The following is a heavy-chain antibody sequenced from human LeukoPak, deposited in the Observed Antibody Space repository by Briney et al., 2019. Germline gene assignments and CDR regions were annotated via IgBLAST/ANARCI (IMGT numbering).Heavy chain of an antibody. CDR1: GGTFSSYA. D-gene: IGHD5-24*01. V-gene: IGHV1-69*05. CDR2: FIPIFGTA. J-gene: IGHJ5*02. Sequence: SVKVSCKASGGTFSSYAISWVRQAPGQGLEWMGGFIPIFGTANYAQKFQGRVTITTDESTSTAYMELSSLRSEDTAVYYCARESQFYNWFDPWGQGTLVTVSS. CDR3: ARESQFYNWFDP.